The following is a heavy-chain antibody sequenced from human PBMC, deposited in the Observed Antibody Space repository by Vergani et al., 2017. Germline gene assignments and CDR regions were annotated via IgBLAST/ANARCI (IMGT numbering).Heavy chain of an antibody. J-gene: IGHJ6*03. CDR1: GGSISSGGYY. CDR2: IYYSGST. D-gene: IGHD3-16*01. Sequence: QVQLQESGPGLVKPSQTLSLSCTVSGGSISSGGYYWSWIRQHPGKGLEWIGYIYYSGSTYYDPSLTSRVTISVETSKHQFSLKLSSVTAADPAVYYCARDSVMRSFYMDVWGKGTTVTVSS. V-gene: IGHV4-31*03. CDR3: ARDSVMRSFYMDV.